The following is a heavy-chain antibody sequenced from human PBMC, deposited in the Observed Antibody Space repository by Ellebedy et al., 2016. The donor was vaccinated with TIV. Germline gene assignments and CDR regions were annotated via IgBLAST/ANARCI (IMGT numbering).Heavy chain of an antibody. V-gene: IGHV3-33*01. Sequence: PGGSLRLSCAASGFSFSTYGMHWVRQAPGQGLEWVAVLWYDGFNKDYADSVKGRFTISRDNSKSTLYLEMKSLRVEDTAVYYCAREQSPYYEILTGSFDYWGQGALVTVSS. J-gene: IGHJ4*02. CDR3: AREQSPYYEILTGSFDY. D-gene: IGHD3-9*01. CDR2: LWYDGFNK. CDR1: GFSFSTYG.